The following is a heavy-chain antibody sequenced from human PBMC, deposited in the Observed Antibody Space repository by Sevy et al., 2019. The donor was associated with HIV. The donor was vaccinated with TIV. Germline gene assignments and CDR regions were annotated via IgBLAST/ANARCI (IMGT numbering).Heavy chain of an antibody. J-gene: IGHJ3*01. CDR1: GFRLSDAW. V-gene: IGHV3-15*01. D-gene: IGHD1-7*01. Sequence: GGSLRLSCAASGFRLSDAWMNWVRQAPGKGLEWVGLIKNENEGGTTDIAAPVKGRFTISRDDSKNTLFLQMSSLKTEDTAIYFCTTGWASGTTWVRAFDLWGQGTMVTV. CDR2: IKNENEGGTT. CDR3: TTGWASGTTWVRAFDL.